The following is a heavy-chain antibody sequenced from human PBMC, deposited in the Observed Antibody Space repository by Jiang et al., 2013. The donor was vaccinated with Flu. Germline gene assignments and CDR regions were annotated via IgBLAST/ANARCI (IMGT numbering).Heavy chain of an antibody. CDR3: AKTHPARYFDL. CDR2: IYYSGST. J-gene: IGHJ2*01. D-gene: IGHD2-2*01. CDR1: GGSISSGGYY. Sequence: PGLVKPSQTLSLTCTVSGGSISSGGYYWSWIRQHPGKGLEWIGYIYYSGSTYYNPSLKSRVTISVDTSKKQFSLKLSPVTAADTAVYYCAKTHPARYFDLWGRGTLVTVSS. V-gene: IGHV4-31*03.